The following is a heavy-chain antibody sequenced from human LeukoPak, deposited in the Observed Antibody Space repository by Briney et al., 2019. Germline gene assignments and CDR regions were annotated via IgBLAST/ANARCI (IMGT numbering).Heavy chain of an antibody. D-gene: IGHD2-2*01. J-gene: IGHJ4*02. CDR3: ARLRLGYCSSTSCPFDY. CDR2: IIPIFGTA. CDR1: GGTFSSYA. V-gene: IGHV1-69*13. Sequence: ASVKVSCKASGGTFSSYAISWVRQAPGQGLEWMGGIIPIFGTANYAQKFQGRVTITADESTSTAYMELSSLRSEDTAVYYCARLRLGYCSSTSCPFDYWGQGTLVTVSS.